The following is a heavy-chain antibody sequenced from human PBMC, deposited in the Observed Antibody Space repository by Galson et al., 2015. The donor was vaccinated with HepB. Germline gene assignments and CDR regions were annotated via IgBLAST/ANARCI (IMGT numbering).Heavy chain of an antibody. J-gene: IGHJ3*01. Sequence: CAISGDSVSRNGAAWNWIRQSPSRGLEWLGRTYYRSKWYYDYAVSVKSRIAINPETSKNQFSLQLNSVTPEDTAMYYCAHGRANAFDVWGQGTMVTVSS. CDR3: AHGRANAFDV. CDR2: TYYRSKWYY. D-gene: IGHD1-26*01. V-gene: IGHV6-1*01. CDR1: GDSVSRNGAA.